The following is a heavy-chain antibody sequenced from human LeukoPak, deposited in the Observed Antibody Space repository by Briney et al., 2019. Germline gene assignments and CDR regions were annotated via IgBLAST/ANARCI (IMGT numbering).Heavy chain of an antibody. CDR1: GGTFSSYA. J-gene: IGHJ4*02. CDR3: ARGSGVRFLEWLFEHDY. V-gene: IGHV1-69*05. Sequence: ASVKVSCKASGGTFSSYAISWVRQAPGQGLEWMGGIIPIFGTANYAQKFQGRVTITTDESTSTAYMELSSLRSEDTAVYYCARGSGVRFLEWLFEHDYWGQGTLVTVSS. D-gene: IGHD3-3*01. CDR2: IIPIFGTA.